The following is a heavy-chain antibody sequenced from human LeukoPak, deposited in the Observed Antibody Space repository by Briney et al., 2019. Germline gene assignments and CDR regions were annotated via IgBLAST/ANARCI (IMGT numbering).Heavy chain of an antibody. J-gene: IGHJ6*02. Sequence: GGSLRLSCAASGFTFSTYAMNWVRQAPGKGLEWVSYISSSGSTIYYADSVKGRFTISRDNAKNSLYLQMNSLRAEDTAVYYCARAMAEWYYGMDVWGQGTTVTVSS. CDR3: ARAMAEWYYGMDV. D-gene: IGHD3-10*01. V-gene: IGHV3-48*04. CDR2: ISSSGSTI. CDR1: GFTFSTYA.